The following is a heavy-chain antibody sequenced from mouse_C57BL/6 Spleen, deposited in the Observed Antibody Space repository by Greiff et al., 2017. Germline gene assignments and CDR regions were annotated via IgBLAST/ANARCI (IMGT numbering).Heavy chain of an antibody. CDR1: GYAFTNYL. J-gene: IGHJ4*01. CDR2: INPGSGGT. Sequence: QVQLKESGAELVRPGTSVKVSCKASGYAFTNYLIEWVQQRPGQGLEWIGVINPGSGGTNYNEKFKGKATLTADKASSTAYMQLSSLTSEDSAVYVCARRDYGSRYYAMDYWGQGTSVTVSS. D-gene: IGHD1-1*01. V-gene: IGHV1-54*01. CDR3: ARRDYGSRYYAMDY.